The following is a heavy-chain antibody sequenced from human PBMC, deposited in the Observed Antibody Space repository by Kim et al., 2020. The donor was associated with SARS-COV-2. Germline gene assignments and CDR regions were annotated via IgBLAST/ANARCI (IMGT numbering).Heavy chain of an antibody. CDR3: AKCIVVVPAAIDNYYYGMDV. Sequence: GGSLRLSCAASGFTFSSYAMSWVRQAPGKGLEWVSAISGSGGSTYYADSVKGRFTISRDNSKNMLYLQMNSLRAEDTAVYYCAKCIVVVPAAIDNYYYGMDVWGQGTTVTVSS. CDR2: ISGSGGST. J-gene: IGHJ6*02. CDR1: GFTFSSYA. V-gene: IGHV3-23*01. D-gene: IGHD2-2*01.